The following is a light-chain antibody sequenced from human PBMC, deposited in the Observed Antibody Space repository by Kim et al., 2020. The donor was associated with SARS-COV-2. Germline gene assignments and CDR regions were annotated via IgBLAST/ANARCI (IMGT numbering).Light chain of an antibody. Sequence: ALGQIVRITCQGDSLRSDYANWYQQKPGQAHVLVIYDKNNRHSGIPDRVSGSSSGNTASLTITGAQAEDEADYYCNSRDSSGNHYVFGTGTKVTVL. J-gene: IGLJ1*01. V-gene: IGLV3-19*01. CDR2: DKN. CDR3: NSRDSSGNHYV. CDR1: SLRSDY.